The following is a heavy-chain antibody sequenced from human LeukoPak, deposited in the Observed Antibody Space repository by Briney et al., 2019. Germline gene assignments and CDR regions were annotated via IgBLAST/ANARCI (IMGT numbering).Heavy chain of an antibody. CDR3: ARVDAAVAGFDY. CDR1: GYTFTSYG. V-gene: IGHV1-18*01. D-gene: IGHD6-19*01. CDR2: ISAYNGNT. Sequence: EASVKVSCKASGYTFTSYGISWVRQAPGQGLEWMGWISAYNGNTNYAQKFQGRVTITADKSTSTAYMELSSLRSEDTAVYYCARVDAAVAGFDYWGQGTLVTVSS. J-gene: IGHJ4*02.